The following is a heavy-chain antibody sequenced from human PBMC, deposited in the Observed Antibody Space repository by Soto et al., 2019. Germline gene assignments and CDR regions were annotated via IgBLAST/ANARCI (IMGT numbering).Heavy chain of an antibody. CDR1: GFVLSSYS. J-gene: IGHJ4*02. CDR2: IGTGTRTR. Sequence: EVQLVESGGGLVQPGGSPRLSCAASGFVLSSYSMSWVRQAPGKGLEWVSYIGTGTRTRYYADSVKGRFTISRDNGKNSLLLQMNSLRAEDTALYYCARSYSYGFGYWGQGTLVTVSS. D-gene: IGHD5-18*01. CDR3: ARSYSYGFGY. V-gene: IGHV3-48*01.